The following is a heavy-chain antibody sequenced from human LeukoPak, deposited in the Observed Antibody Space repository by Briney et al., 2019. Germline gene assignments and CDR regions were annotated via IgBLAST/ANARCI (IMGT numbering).Heavy chain of an antibody. CDR2: IYSGGNT. J-gene: IGHJ4*02. D-gene: IGHD6-19*01. Sequence: GGSLRLSCAASGFTVRSKYMSWVRQAPGKGLEWVSVIYSGGNTDYADSVKGRFTISRDISKNTLYLQMNSLRAEDTAVYYCARLAVAGIYDCWGPGTLVTVSS. V-gene: IGHV3-53*01. CDR1: GFTVRSKY. CDR3: ARLAVAGIYDC.